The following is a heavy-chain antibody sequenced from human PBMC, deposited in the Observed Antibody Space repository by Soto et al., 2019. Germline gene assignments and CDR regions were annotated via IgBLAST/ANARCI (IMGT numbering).Heavy chain of an antibody. CDR1: GGTFSSYA. CDR2: IIPISDTT. Sequence: GASVKVSCKASGGTFSSYAISWVRQAPGQGLEWMGGIIPISDTTNYAQKFHGRVTITADESTSTAYMELSSLRSEDTAVYYCARSQGSSTSLEIYYYYYYGMDVWGQGTTVTVSS. V-gene: IGHV1-69*13. D-gene: IGHD2-2*01. CDR3: ARSQGSSTSLEIYYYYYYGMDV. J-gene: IGHJ6*02.